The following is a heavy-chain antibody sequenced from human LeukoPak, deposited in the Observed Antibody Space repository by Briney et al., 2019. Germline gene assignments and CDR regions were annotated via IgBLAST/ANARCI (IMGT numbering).Heavy chain of an antibody. Sequence: SETLSLTCIVSGGAISSGSYYWGWIRQPAGKGLEWIGRIYTSGSTNYNPSLKSRVTMSVDTSKNLFSLKLSSVTAADTAVYYCARSSGYLFDPWGQGILVTVSS. V-gene: IGHV4-61*02. CDR1: GGAISSGSYY. CDR2: IYTSGST. D-gene: IGHD3-22*01. J-gene: IGHJ5*02. CDR3: ARSSGYLFDP.